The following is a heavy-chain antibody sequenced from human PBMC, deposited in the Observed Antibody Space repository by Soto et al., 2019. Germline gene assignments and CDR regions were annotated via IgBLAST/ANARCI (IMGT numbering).Heavy chain of an antibody. CDR1: GGTFSSYA. CDR3: ARVANSGYDFEAFEI. V-gene: IGHV1-69*13. Sequence: ASVKVSCKASGGTFSSYAISWVRQAPGQGLEWMGGIIPIFGTANYAQKFQGRVTITADESTSTAYMELSSLRSEDTAVYYCARVANSGYDFEAFEIWGQGTMVTVSS. D-gene: IGHD5-12*01. J-gene: IGHJ3*02. CDR2: IIPIFGTA.